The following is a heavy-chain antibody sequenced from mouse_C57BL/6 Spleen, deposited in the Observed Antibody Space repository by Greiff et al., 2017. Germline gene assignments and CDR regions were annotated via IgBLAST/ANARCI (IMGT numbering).Heavy chain of an antibody. CDR1: GYTFTTYP. V-gene: IGHV1-47*01. Sequence: QVQLQQSGAELVKPGASVKMSCKASGYTFTTYPIEWMKQNHGKSLEWIGNFHPYNDDTKYNEKFKGKATLTVEKSSSTVYLELSRLTSDDSAVYYCARRDYYGSSYGWYFDVWGTGTTVTVSS. J-gene: IGHJ1*03. CDR2: FHPYNDDT. D-gene: IGHD1-1*01. CDR3: ARRDYYGSSYGWYFDV.